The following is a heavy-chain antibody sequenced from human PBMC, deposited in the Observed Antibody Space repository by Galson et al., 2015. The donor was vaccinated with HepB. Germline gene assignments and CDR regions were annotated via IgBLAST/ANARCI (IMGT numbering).Heavy chain of an antibody. V-gene: IGHV1-3*01. CDR3: ARDQEMATITYYYYGMDV. CDR2: INAGNGNT. J-gene: IGHJ6*02. Sequence: SVKVSCKASGYTFTSYAMHWVRQAPGQRLEWMGWINAGNGNTKYSQKFQGRVTITRDTSASTAYMELSSLRSEDTAVYYCARDQEMATITYYYYGMDVWGQGTTVTVSS. CDR1: GYTFTSYA. D-gene: IGHD5-24*01.